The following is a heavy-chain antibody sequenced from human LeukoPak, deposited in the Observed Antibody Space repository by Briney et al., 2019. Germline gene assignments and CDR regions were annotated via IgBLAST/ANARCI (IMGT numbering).Heavy chain of an antibody. CDR1: GFTFSSYG. CDR3: AKDLFRGYSYGSGESFDY. J-gene: IGHJ4*02. D-gene: IGHD5-18*01. V-gene: IGHV3-30*02. Sequence: GGSLRLSCAASGFTFSSYGMHWVRQAPGKGLEWVAFIRYDGSNKYYADSVKGRFTISRDNSKNTLYLQMNSLRAEDTAVYYCAKDLFRGYSYGSGESFDYWGQGTLVTVSS. CDR2: IRYDGSNK.